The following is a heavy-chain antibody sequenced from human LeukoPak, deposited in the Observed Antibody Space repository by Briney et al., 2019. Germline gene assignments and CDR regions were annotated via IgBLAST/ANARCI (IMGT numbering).Heavy chain of an antibody. Sequence: ASVKVSCKASGYTFTGYYMHWVRQAPGQGLERMGWINPNSGGTNYAQKFQGRVTMTRDTSISTAYMELSRLRSDDTAVYYCASEVGDSSWYWMVYWGQGTLVTVSS. CDR2: INPNSGGT. CDR3: ASEVGDSSWYWMVY. V-gene: IGHV1-2*02. J-gene: IGHJ4*02. CDR1: GYTFTGYY. D-gene: IGHD6-13*01.